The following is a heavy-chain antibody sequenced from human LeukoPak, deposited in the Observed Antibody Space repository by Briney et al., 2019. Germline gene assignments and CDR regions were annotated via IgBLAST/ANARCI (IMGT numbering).Heavy chain of an antibody. CDR2: IIPIFGTA. Sequence: ASVKVSCKASGGTFSSYAISWARQAPGQGLGWMGGIIPIFGTANYAQKFQGRVTITADESTSTAYMELSSLRSEDTAVYYCARVAYSSSWSFDYWGQGTLVTVSS. CDR3: ARVAYSSSWSFDY. D-gene: IGHD6-13*01. V-gene: IGHV1-69*13. J-gene: IGHJ4*02. CDR1: GGTFSSYA.